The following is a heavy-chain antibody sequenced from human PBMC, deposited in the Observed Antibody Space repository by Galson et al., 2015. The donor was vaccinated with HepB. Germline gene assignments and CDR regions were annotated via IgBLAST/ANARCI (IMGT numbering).Heavy chain of an antibody. CDR2: IYHSGST. V-gene: IGHV4-38-2*02. Sequence: LSLTCTVSGYSIRSGYYWGWIRQPPGKGLEWIGSIYHSGSTYYNPSLKSRVTISVDTSKNQFSLKLSSVTAADTAVYYCARVGGFGELYYFDYWGQGTLVTVSS. D-gene: IGHD3-10*01. CDR3: ARVGGFGELYYFDY. J-gene: IGHJ4*02. CDR1: GYSIRSGYY.